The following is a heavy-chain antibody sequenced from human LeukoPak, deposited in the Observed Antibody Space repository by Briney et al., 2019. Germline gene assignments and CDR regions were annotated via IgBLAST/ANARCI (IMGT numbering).Heavy chain of an antibody. V-gene: IGHV3-21*01. D-gene: IGHD6-19*01. CDR1: GFTFSTYS. Sequence: PGGSLRLSCAASGFTFSTYSMNWVRQAPGKGLEWVSSISSDSSYIYYADSMKGRFIISRDNVKNSLYLQMNSLRAEDTAVYYCAAGQWLVHGGWGQGTLVTVSS. J-gene: IGHJ4*02. CDR2: ISSDSSYI. CDR3: AAGQWLVHGG.